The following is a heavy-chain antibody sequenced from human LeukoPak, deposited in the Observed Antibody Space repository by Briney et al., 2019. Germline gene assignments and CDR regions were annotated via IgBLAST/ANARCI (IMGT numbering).Heavy chain of an antibody. CDR1: GFTFSSYW. J-gene: IGHJ4*02. Sequence: GGSLRLSCAASGFTFSSYWMHWVRQAPGKRLVWVSRINTDGSSTSYADSVKGRFTISRDNAKNTLYLQMNSLRAEDTAVYYCARDNREYSSSSRFDYWGQGTLVTVSS. D-gene: IGHD6-6*01. CDR2: INTDGSST. V-gene: IGHV3-74*01. CDR3: ARDNREYSSSSRFDY.